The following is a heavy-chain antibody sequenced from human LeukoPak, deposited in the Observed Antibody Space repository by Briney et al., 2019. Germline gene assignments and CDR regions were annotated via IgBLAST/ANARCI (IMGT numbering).Heavy chain of an antibody. CDR3: AREGIAAGDY. CDR2: ISYDGSNK. CDR1: GFTFSSYG. Sequence: GRSLRLSCAASGFTFSSYGMHWVRQAPGKGLEWVAVISYDGSNKYYADSVKGRFTISRDNSKNTLYLQMNSLRAEDTAVYYCAREGIAAGDYWGQGTLVTVSS. D-gene: IGHD6-25*01. V-gene: IGHV3-30*03. J-gene: IGHJ4*02.